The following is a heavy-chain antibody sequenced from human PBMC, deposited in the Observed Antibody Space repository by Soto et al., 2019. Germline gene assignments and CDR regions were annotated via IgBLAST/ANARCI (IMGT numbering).Heavy chain of an antibody. CDR2: IYYSGST. Sequence: PSETLSLTCTVSGGSISSYYWSWIRQPPGKGLEWIGYIYYSGSTNYNPSLKSRVTISVDTSKNQFSLKLSSVTAADTAVYYCARETRGTVRNWGQGTLVTVSS. CDR3: ARETRGTVRN. CDR1: GGSISSYY. V-gene: IGHV4-59*01. J-gene: IGHJ4*02. D-gene: IGHD3-16*01.